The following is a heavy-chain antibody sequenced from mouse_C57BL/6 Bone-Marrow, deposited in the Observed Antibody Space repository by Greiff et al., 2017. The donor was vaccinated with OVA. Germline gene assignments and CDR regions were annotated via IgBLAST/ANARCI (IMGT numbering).Heavy chain of an antibody. CDR2: IDPSDSET. V-gene: IGHV1-52*01. Sequence: QVQLQQPGAELVRPGSSVKLSCKASGYTFTSYWMHWVKQRPIQGLEWIGNIDPSDSETHYNQKFKDKATLTVDKSSSTDYMQLSSLTSEDSAVYYCARFWGHWYFDVWGTGTTVTVSS. CDR3: ARFWGHWYFDV. J-gene: IGHJ1*03. CDR1: GYTFTSYW.